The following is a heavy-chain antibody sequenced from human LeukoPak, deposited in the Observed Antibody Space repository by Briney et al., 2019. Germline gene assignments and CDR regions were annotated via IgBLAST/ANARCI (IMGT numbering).Heavy chain of an antibody. CDR2: MNPNSGNT. D-gene: IGHD1-20*01. CDR3: ARGITEHY. V-gene: IGHV1-8*01. Sequence: ASLKLCSKASGYTFTSYDINWERQATGQGLEWMGWMNPNSGNTGYAQKFQGRVTMTRNTSISTAYMELSSLRSEDTAVYYCARGITEHYWGQGTLVTVSS. CDR1: GYTFTSYD. J-gene: IGHJ4*02.